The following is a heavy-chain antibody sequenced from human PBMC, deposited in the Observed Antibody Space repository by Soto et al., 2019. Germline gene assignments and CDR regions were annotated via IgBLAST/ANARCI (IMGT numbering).Heavy chain of an antibody. CDR1: GFTFSSYG. CDR2: IWYDGSNK. D-gene: IGHD2-15*01. Sequence: QVQLVESGGGVVQPGRSLRLSCAASGFTFSSYGMHWVRQAPGKGLEWVAVIWYDGSNKYYADSVKGRFTISRDNSKNTLYRQMNSLRAEDTAVYYCARDPPVGVYYYYGMDVWGQGTTVTVSS. J-gene: IGHJ6*02. V-gene: IGHV3-33*01. CDR3: ARDPPVGVYYYYGMDV.